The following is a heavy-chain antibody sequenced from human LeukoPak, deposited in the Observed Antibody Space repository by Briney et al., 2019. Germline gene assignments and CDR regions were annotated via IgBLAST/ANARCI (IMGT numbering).Heavy chain of an antibody. Sequence: SDTLSLTCTVSGASFSSGDQYWNWIRQRPGEGLEWIGSIHPSGALYNNPSLESRVTISIDTSKNQFSLNLNSVTAADTAVYFCSRGLDSRKLGYWGQGTLVTVSS. J-gene: IGHJ4*02. V-gene: IGHV4-31*03. CDR1: GASFSSGDQY. CDR2: IHPSGAL. D-gene: IGHD3-22*01. CDR3: SRGLDSRKLGY.